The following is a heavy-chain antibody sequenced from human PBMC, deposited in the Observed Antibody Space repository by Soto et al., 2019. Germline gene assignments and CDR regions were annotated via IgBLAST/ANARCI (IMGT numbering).Heavy chain of an antibody. V-gene: IGHV3-23*01. CDR3: AKAKQWVAGTGVYYDGMDV. Sequence: EVQLLESGGGLVQPGGSLRLSCAASGFTFSSYAMSWVRQAPGKGLEWVSAMSGSGGSTYYADSVKGRFTISRDNAKNTLYLQMNSLRAEDTAAYYCAKAKQWVAGTGVYYDGMDVWGQGTTVTVSS. CDR1: GFTFSSYA. D-gene: IGHD6-19*01. CDR2: MSGSGGST. J-gene: IGHJ6*02.